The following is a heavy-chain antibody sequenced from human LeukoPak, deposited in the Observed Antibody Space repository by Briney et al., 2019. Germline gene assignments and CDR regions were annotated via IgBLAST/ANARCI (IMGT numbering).Heavy chain of an antibody. Sequence: GGSLRLSCAASGFSFRTYAMHWVRQAPGKGLEWVAFISYDGSTKYYADSVKSRFTISRDNSKNTLYLQMNSLRAEDTAIYYCAKYVSAKGPPYGLDVWGQGTTVTVSS. CDR2: ISYDGSTK. V-gene: IGHV3-30-3*02. CDR1: GFSFRTYA. CDR3: AKYVSAKGPPYGLDV. D-gene: IGHD2/OR15-2a*01. J-gene: IGHJ6*02.